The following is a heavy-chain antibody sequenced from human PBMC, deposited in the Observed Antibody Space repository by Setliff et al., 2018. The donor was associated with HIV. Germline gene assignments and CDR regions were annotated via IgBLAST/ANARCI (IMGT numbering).Heavy chain of an antibody. D-gene: IGHD2-21*01. CDR2: IHYSGNT. J-gene: IGHJ3*01. Sequence: SETLSLTCTVSGGSISSGGYYWSWIRQHPGKGLEWIGYIHYSGNTYNNPSLNSRLSISVDKSKNHFSLELRSVTAADTAVYYCARDYIAKDTFHVWGQGTMVTVS. CDR3: ARDYIAKDTFHV. V-gene: IGHV4-31*09. CDR1: GGSISSGGYY.